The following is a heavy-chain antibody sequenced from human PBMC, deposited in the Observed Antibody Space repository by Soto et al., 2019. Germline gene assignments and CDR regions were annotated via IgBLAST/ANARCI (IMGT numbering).Heavy chain of an antibody. CDR3: ARARMPAAMEYYYYYYMDV. V-gene: IGHV3-7*01. CDR1: GFTFSSYW. Sequence: PGGSLRLSCAAPGFTFSSYWMSWVRQAPGKGLEWLANIKHGGSERNYVDSVKGRFTISRDNAKNSLFLQMNSLRAEDTALYYCARARMPAAMEYYYYYYMDVWGKGTTVTVSS. CDR2: IKHGGSER. J-gene: IGHJ6*03. D-gene: IGHD2-2*01.